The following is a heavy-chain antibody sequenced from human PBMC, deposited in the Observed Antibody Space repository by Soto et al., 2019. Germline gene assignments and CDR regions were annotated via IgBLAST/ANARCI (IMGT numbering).Heavy chain of an antibody. J-gene: IGHJ6*03. CDR1: GGSFSGYY. Sequence: SETLSLTCAVYGGSFSGYYWSWIRQPPGKGLEWIGEINHSGSTNYNPSLKSRVTISVDTSKNQFSLKLSSVTAADTAVYYCARVGFYYYMDVWGKGTTVTVSS. CDR2: INHSGST. V-gene: IGHV4-34*01. CDR3: ARVGFYYYMDV.